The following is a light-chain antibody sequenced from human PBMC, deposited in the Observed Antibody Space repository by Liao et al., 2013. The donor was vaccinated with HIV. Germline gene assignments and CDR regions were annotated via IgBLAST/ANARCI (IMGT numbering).Light chain of an antibody. CDR1: SLRKYY. J-gene: IGLJ2*01. V-gene: IGLV3-19*01. CDR3: HSRDSDSDHFI. Sequence: SVAVGQTVRITCQGDSLRKYYANWYQQKPGQAPILVIYGKNNRPSGVPERFSGSNSGNTASLTITGAQAEDEADFFCHSRDSDSDHFIFGGGTKLTVL. CDR2: GKN.